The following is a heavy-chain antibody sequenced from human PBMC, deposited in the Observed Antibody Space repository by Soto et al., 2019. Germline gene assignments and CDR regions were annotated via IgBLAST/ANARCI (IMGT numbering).Heavy chain of an antibody. J-gene: IGHJ6*02. CDR1: GFTFGDYA. D-gene: IGHD6-19*01. V-gene: IGHV3-49*03. Sequence: PGGSLRLSCTASGFTFGDYAMSWFRQAPGKGLEWVGFFRSKAYGGTTEYAASVKGRFTISRDDSKSIAYLQMNSLKTEDTAVYYCTRDGAIAVAGEPPYYYYGMDVWGQGTTVTVSS. CDR3: TRDGAIAVAGEPPYYYYGMDV. CDR2: FRSKAYGGTT.